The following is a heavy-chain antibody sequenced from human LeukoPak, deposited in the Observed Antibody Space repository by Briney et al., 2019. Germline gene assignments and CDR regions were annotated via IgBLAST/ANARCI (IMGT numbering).Heavy chain of an antibody. CDR1: GYTFTGYY. Sequence: LGASVKVSCKASGYTFTGYYIHWVRQAPGQGLEWMGWITPNNGGTKYVQKFQGRVTMTRDTSISTASMELSSLKPDDTAVYYCARDSCSGGGFHYWYFDLWGRGTLVTVSS. CDR3: ARDSCSGGGFHYWYFDL. D-gene: IGHD2-15*01. V-gene: IGHV1-2*03. CDR2: ITPNNGGT. J-gene: IGHJ2*01.